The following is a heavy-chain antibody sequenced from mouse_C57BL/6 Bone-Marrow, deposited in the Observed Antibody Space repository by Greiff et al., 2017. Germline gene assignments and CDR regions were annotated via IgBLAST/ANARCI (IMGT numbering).Heavy chain of an antibody. CDR3: ARLGYGSEAMDY. V-gene: IGHV5-6*02. CDR1: GFTFSSYG. J-gene: IGHJ4*01. D-gene: IGHD1-1*01. Sequence: DVMLVESGGDLVKPGGSLKLSCAASGFTFSSYGMSWVRPTPDNRLEWVATISSGGSYTYYPDSVKGRFTISRDNAKNTLYLQMSSLKSEDTAMYYCARLGYGSEAMDYWGQGTSVTVSS. CDR2: ISSGGSYT.